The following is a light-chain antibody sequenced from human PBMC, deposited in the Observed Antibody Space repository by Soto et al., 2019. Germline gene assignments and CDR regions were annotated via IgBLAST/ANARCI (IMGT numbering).Light chain of an antibody. Sequence: DIQMTQSPSSVSAFVGDRVAITCRASHDIARWLAWYQQQPGKAPRLLIYYASNLETGVSSRFSGSGSGADFTFTISSLQPEDIATYFCQQYENLPRFIFGPGTKVDIK. V-gene: IGKV1-33*01. CDR2: YAS. J-gene: IGKJ3*01. CDR3: QQYENLPRFI. CDR1: HDIARW.